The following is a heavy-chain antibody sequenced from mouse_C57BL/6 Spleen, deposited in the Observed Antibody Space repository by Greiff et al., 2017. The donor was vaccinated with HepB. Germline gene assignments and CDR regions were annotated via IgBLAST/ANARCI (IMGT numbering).Heavy chain of an antibody. Sequence: VQLKESGPELVKPGASVKISCKASGYSFTGYYMHWVKQSHGNILDWIGYIYPYNGVSSYNQKFKGKATLTVDKSSSTAYMELRSLTSEDSAGYYCARGGYGSSYGIDYWGQGTTLTVSS. V-gene: IGHV1-31*01. D-gene: IGHD1-1*01. J-gene: IGHJ2*01. CDR2: IYPYNGVS. CDR3: ARGGYGSSYGIDY. CDR1: GYSFTGYY.